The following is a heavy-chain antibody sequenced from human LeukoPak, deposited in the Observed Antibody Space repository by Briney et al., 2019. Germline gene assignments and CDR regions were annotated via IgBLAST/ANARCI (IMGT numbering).Heavy chain of an antibody. CDR3: ARDLLPGGADV. Sequence: QPGGSLRLSCAASGFTPDDYAIHWVRQVPGKGLEWVSGIYWRSDGKGYADSVKGRFTISKDKAKNFLYLQMNSLRAEDTALYCCARDLLPGGADVWGQGTAVIVSS. J-gene: IGHJ6*02. V-gene: IGHV3-9*02. CDR2: IYWRSDGK. D-gene: IGHD3-10*01. CDR1: GFTPDDYA.